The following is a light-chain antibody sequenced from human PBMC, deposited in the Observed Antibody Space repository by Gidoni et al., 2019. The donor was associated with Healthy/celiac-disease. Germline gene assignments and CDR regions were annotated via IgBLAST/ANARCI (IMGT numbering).Light chain of an antibody. CDR1: QGISSS. V-gene: IGKV1-39*01. CDR2: AAS. CDR3: QQSYSTPLT. J-gene: IGKJ4*01. Sequence: DIQMPQSPSSLSASVGDRGTITCRASQGISSSLNWYQQKPGKAPKLLIYAASSLQSGVPSRFSGSGSGTDFTLTISSLQPEDFATYYCQQSYSTPLTFGGGTKVEIK.